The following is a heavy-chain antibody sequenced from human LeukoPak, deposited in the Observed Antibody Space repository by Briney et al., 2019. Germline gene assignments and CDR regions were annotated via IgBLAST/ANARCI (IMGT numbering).Heavy chain of an antibody. CDR3: ARRRAVAGVNWFDP. Sequence: ASVKVSCKASGYTFISYGISWVRQAPGQGLEWMGWISSHNGYTKYAQKFQGRVTMTTDTPMSTAYMELGSLRSDDKAVYYCARRRAVAGVNWFDPWGQGTLVTVSS. J-gene: IGHJ5*02. V-gene: IGHV1-18*01. CDR1: GYTFISYG. CDR2: ISSHNGYT. D-gene: IGHD6-19*01.